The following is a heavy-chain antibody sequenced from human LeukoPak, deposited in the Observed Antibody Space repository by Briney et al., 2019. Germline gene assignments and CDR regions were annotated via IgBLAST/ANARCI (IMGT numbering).Heavy chain of an antibody. D-gene: IGHD6-13*01. CDR1: GYTFTGYY. Sequence: ASVKVSCKASGYTFTGYYMHWVRQAPGQGLEWMGWINPNRGGTNYAQKFQGRVTMTRDTSISTAYMELSRLRSDDTAVYYCARERVLIAAAAPPDYWGQGTLVTVSS. CDR2: INPNRGGT. CDR3: ARERVLIAAAAPPDY. V-gene: IGHV1-2*02. J-gene: IGHJ4*02.